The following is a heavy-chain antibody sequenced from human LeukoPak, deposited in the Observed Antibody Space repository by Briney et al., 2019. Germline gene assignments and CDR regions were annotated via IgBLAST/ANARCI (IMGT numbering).Heavy chain of an antibody. CDR1: GGSISSSSYY. CDR2: IYYSGST. CDR3: ARHRDTVVVLFDP. Sequence: SETLSLTCTVSGGSISSSSYYWGWIRQPPGKGLEWIGSIYYSGSTYYNPSLKSRVTISVDTSKNQFSLKLSSVTAADTAVYYCARHRDTVVVLFDPWGQGTLVTVSS. J-gene: IGHJ5*02. D-gene: IGHD2-2*01. V-gene: IGHV4-39*01.